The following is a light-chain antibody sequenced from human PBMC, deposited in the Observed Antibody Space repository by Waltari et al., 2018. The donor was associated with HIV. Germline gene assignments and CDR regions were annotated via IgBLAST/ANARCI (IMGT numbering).Light chain of an antibody. CDR3: CSYAGNDTYV. V-gene: IGLV2-23*02. J-gene: IGLJ6*01. Sequence: ALTQPASVFGSPGQQITISCTGSSRDVGGYGYVSWYQQHSGKVPKLLIYDVRWRLPGVSSRFSGSRSGNTASLRISGLQPEDEADYYCCSYAGNDTYVFGSGTMVTAL. CDR2: DVR. CDR1: SRDVGGYGY.